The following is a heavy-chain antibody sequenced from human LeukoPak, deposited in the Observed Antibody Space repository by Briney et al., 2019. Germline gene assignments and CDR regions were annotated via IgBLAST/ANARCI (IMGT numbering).Heavy chain of an antibody. CDR3: NTQWLVTDAEDY. Sequence: TGGSLRLSCAASGFTFSSYGMHWVRQAPGKGLEWVAVIWYDGSNEYYADSEKGRFTISRDNSKNTLYLQMNSLRAEDTAVYYCNTQWLVTDAEDYWGQGTLVTVSS. D-gene: IGHD6-19*01. CDR2: IWYDGSNE. V-gene: IGHV3-33*01. CDR1: GFTFSSYG. J-gene: IGHJ4*02.